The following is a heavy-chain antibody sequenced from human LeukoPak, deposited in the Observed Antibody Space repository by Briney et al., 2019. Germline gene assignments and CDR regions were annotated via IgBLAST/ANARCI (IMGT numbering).Heavy chain of an antibody. Sequence: GSLRLSCAASGFTFNNYAMSWVRQAPGKGLEWVSMIGGSGSTTYYANSVEGRYTISRDNYGRTLSLQMNSLRAEDTAIYFCTKGNNYYDNSGYYDFWGQGTLVTVSS. CDR1: GFTFNNYA. CDR2: IGGSGSTT. J-gene: IGHJ4*02. V-gene: IGHV3-23*01. CDR3: TKGNNYYDNSGYYDF. D-gene: IGHD3-22*01.